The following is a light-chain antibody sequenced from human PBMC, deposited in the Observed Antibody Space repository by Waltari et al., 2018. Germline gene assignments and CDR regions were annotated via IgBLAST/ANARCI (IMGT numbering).Light chain of an antibody. CDR3: SSHNPTSSHVI. CDR2: EVS. Sequence: QSALTQPASVSGSPGQSITISCTGTNSDVGRYNFVSWYQQHPGKAPKLIIYEVSNRPSGVSNRFSGSKTGNTASLTISGLQAEDESDYYCSSHNPTSSHVIFGGGTKVTVL. J-gene: IGLJ2*01. CDR1: NSDVGRYNF. V-gene: IGLV2-14*02.